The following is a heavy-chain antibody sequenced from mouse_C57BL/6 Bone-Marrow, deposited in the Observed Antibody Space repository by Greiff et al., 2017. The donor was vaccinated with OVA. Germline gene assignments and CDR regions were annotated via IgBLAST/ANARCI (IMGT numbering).Heavy chain of an antibody. CDR2: IYIGNGYT. J-gene: IGHJ2*01. V-gene: IGHV1-58*01. CDR3: AREGYGNYDYFDY. Sequence: VQLQQSGAELVRPGSSVKMSCKTSGYTFTSYGINWVKQRPGQGLEWIGYIYIGNGYTEYNEKFKGKATLTSDTSSSTAYMELRSLTSEDSAVYYCAREGYGNYDYFDYWGQGTTLTVSS. CDR1: GYTFTSYG. D-gene: IGHD2-1*01.